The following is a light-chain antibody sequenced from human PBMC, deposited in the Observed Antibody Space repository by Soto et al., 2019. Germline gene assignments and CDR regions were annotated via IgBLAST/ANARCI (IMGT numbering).Light chain of an antibody. CDR2: AAS. CDR3: PKYNCVPLT. CDR1: QGISNY. J-gene: IGKJ4*01. Sequence: DIQMTQSPSSLSASVGDRVTITCRASQGISNYLAWYQQKPGKVPKLLVYAASTLQSGVPSRFSGSGSGTDLSVTISSLQTEGVETEYCPKYNCVPLTFGGGTKVVSK. V-gene: IGKV1-27*01.